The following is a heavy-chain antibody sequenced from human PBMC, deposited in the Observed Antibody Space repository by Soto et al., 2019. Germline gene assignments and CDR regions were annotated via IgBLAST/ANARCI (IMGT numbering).Heavy chain of an antibody. V-gene: IGHV3-23*01. CDR3: AKPYYDVLTGYYPQRCFDY. CDR2: ISGSGGRP. Sequence: EVQLLESGGGLVQPGGSLRLSCAASGFTFSSYAMSWVRQSPGKGLEWVSVISGSGGRPDYADSVKGQFTVSIDNFKNMLHSQINSLSSEDTAVYYVAKPYYDVLTGYYPQRCFDYWGQGTLVTVSS. D-gene: IGHD3-9*01. CDR1: GFTFSSYA. J-gene: IGHJ4*02.